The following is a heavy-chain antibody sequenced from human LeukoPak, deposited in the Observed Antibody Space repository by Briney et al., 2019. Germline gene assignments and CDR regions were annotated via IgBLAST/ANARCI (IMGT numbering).Heavy chain of an antibody. J-gene: IGHJ3*02. CDR3: ARDLSYYHDSSGHHAFDI. Sequence: SETLSLTCTVAGGSISSYYWSWIRQPPGKGLEWIGYIYYSGSTNYNPSLKSRVTISVDTSKNQFSLKLSSVTAADTAVYYCARDLSYYHDSSGHHAFDIWGQGTMVTVSS. D-gene: IGHD3-22*01. V-gene: IGHV4-59*01. CDR1: GGSISSYY. CDR2: IYYSGST.